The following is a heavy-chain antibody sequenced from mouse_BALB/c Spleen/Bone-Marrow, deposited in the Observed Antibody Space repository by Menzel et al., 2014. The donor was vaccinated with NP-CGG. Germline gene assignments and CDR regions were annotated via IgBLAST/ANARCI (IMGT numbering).Heavy chain of an antibody. Sequence: VQLQQSGGGLVKPGGSLKLSCAASGFTFSTYGMSWVRQTPDKRLEWVATISSGGSYTYYPDSVKGRFTISRDNAKNTLYLQMSSLKSEDTAMYYCARQGGYFDYWGQGTTLTVSS. CDR1: GFTFSTYG. J-gene: IGHJ2*01. CDR2: ISSGGSYT. V-gene: IGHV5-6*01. CDR3: ARQGGYFDY.